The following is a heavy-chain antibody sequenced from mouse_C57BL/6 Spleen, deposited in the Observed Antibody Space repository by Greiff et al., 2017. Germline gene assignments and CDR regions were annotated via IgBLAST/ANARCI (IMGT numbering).Heavy chain of an antibody. CDR3: ARGGDYDKDFAY. Sequence: QVQLKESGAELMKPGASVKLSCKATGYTFTGYWIEWVKQRPGHGLEWIGEILPGSGSTNYNEKFKGKATFTADTSSNPAYMQLSSLTTDDSAIYYCARGGDYDKDFAYWGQGTLVTVSA. D-gene: IGHD2-4*01. CDR1: GYTFTGYW. V-gene: IGHV1-9*01. CDR2: ILPGSGST. J-gene: IGHJ3*01.